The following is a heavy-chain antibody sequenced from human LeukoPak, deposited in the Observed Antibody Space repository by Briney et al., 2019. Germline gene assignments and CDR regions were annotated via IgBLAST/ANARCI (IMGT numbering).Heavy chain of an antibody. D-gene: IGHD6-13*01. CDR1: GGSISSYY. J-gene: IGHJ6*03. Sequence: SETLSLTCTVSGGSISSYYWSWIRQPPGKGLEWIGYIYYSGSTNYNPSLKSRVTISVDTSKNQFSLKLSSVTAADTAVYYCARAAAAGNYYYYYKDVWGKGTTVTVSS. CDR2: IYYSGST. CDR3: ARAAAAGNYYYYYKDV. V-gene: IGHV4-59*01.